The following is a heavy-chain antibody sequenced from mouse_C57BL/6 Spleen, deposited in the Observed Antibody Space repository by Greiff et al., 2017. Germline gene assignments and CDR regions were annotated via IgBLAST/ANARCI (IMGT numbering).Heavy chain of an antibody. J-gene: IGHJ2*01. CDR3: ARRTTAMYYFDY. D-gene: IGHD1-2*01. CDR1: GFTFSSYA. V-gene: IGHV5-4*01. Sequence: DVQLVESGGGLVKPGGSLKLSCAASGFTFSSYAMSWVRQTPEKRLEWVATISDGGSYTYYPDNVKGRFTISRDNAKNNLYLQMSHLKSEDTAMYYCARRTTAMYYFDYWGQGTTLTVSS. CDR2: ISDGGSYT.